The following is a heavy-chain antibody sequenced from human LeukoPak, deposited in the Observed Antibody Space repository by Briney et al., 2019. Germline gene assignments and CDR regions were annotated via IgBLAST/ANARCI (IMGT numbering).Heavy chain of an antibody. CDR1: GFTFGYDA. CDR2: IRSKPYGGTI. CDR3: TRGPIQLWIHNAMDV. J-gene: IGHJ6*01. V-gene: IGHV3-49*04. D-gene: IGHD5-18*01. Sequence: GGSLRLSCTTSGFTFGYDARRWVRQARARVLEMVGFIRSKPYGGTIVYAASLKGRFTISRYDYKRISYLQMNSLTIEDTALYYCTRGPIQLWIHNAMDVWGQGTTVTVSS.